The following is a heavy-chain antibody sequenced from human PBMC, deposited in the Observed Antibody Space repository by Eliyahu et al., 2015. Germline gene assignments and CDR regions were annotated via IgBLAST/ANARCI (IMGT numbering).Heavy chain of an antibody. V-gene: IGHV3-23*01. J-gene: IGHJ4*02. D-gene: IGHD6-19*01. CDR1: GFTXXXYA. CDR3: AKDLGTGWHTGPFDY. Sequence: EVQLLESGGGLVQXRGSLRLSXAASGFTXXXYAXSWVRQXPGKGLEWVSGISGSGGSTXYADSVKGRFTVSRDNSKHTLYVQMNSLRAEDTAVYYCAKDLGTGWHTGPFDYWGQGTLVTVSS. CDR2: ISGSGGST.